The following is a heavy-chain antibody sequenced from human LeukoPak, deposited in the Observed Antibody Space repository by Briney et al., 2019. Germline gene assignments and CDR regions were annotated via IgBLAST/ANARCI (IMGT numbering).Heavy chain of an antibody. J-gene: IGHJ5*02. CDR2: INHSGST. CDR1: GGSFSGYY. V-gene: IGHV4-34*01. CDR3: ARAQGYCSSTSCYGFGWFDP. Sequence: SETLSLTCAVYGGSFSGYYWIWIRQPPGKGLEWIGEINHSGSTNYNPSLKSRVTISVDTSKNQFSLKLSSVTAADTAVYYCARAQGYCSSTSCYGFGWFDPWGQGTLVTVSS. D-gene: IGHD2-2*01.